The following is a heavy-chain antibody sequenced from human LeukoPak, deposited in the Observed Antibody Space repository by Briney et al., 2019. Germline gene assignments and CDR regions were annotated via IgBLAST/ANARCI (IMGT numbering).Heavy chain of an antibody. J-gene: IGHJ5*02. CDR3: ARAPGCTNGVCYYWFDP. D-gene: IGHD2-8*01. CDR1: GGSISSYY. Sequence: PSETLSPTCTVSGGSISSYYWSWIRQPPGKGLEWIGYIYYSGSTNYNPSLKSRVTISVDTSKNQFSLKLSSVTAADTAVYYCARAPGCTNGVCYYWFDPWGQGTLVTVSS. CDR2: IYYSGST. V-gene: IGHV4-59*01.